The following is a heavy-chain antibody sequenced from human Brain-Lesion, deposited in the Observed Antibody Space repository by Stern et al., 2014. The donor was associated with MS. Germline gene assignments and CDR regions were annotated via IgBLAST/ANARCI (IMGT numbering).Heavy chain of an antibody. D-gene: IGHD1-26*01. CDR1: GYTLTELS. V-gene: IGHV1-24*01. CDR3: ATGSPGAGGHYCRYRHFDY. CDR2: FDPEDGEI. J-gene: IGHJ4*02. Sequence: QVQLVQSGAEVKKPGASVKVSCKASGYTLTELSMHWVRQAPSTGLEWMGGFDPEDGEIIFAQNFQGRVTMTEVTSTDTASMDLNSLRSEDTAMYDCATGSPGAGGHYCRYRHFDYWGQGTLVTVSS.